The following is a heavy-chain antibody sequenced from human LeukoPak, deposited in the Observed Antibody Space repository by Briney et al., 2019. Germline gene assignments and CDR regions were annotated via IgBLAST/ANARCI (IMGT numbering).Heavy chain of an antibody. Sequence: PGGSLRLSCAASGFTFSSYWMHWVRQAPGKGLVWVSRINSDGSSTTYADSVKGRFTISRDNAKNTLHVQMNSLRAEDTAVYYCARDSDSSGYYSFDYWGQGILVTVSS. V-gene: IGHV3-74*01. D-gene: IGHD3-22*01. CDR2: INSDGSST. J-gene: IGHJ4*02. CDR1: GFTFSSYW. CDR3: ARDSDSSGYYSFDY.